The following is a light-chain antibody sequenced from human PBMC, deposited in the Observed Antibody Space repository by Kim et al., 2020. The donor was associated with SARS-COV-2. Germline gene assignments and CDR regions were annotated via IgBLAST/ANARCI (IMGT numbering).Light chain of an antibody. J-gene: IGLJ1*01. V-gene: IGLV2-18*02. CDR3: FSFTSSGSFV. CDR1: TSDIGNYNR. Sequence: QSALTQPPSVSGSPGQSVTISCIGSTSDIGNYNRVSWYQQSPGTAPKLLIYEVTKRPSGVPDRFSGSKSDNTASLTISGLQPEDEADYSCFSFTSSGSFVFGTGTQLTVL. CDR2: EVT.